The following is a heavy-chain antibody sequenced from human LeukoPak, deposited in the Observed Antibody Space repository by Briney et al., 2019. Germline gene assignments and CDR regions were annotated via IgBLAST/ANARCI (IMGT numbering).Heavy chain of an antibody. J-gene: IGHJ4*02. V-gene: IGHV1-69*06. D-gene: IGHD3-3*01. CDR1: GGTFSSYA. Sequence: SVKVSCKASGGTFSSYAISWVRQAPGQGLEWMGGIIPIFGTANYAQKFQGRVTITADKSTSTAYMELSSLRSEDTAVYYCATSTLRFLEWLPLFDYWGQGTLVTVSS. CDR2: IIPIFGTA. CDR3: ATSTLRFLEWLPLFDY.